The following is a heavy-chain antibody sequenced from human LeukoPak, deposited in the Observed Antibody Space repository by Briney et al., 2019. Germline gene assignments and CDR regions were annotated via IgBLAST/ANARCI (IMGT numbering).Heavy chain of an antibody. J-gene: IGHJ6*02. CDR1: GDSISSYY. Sequence: SETLSLTCTVSGDSISSYYWSWIRQPAGKGLEWIGRIYTSGSTNYNPSLKSRVTMSVDTSKNQFSLKLSSVTAADTAVYYCARDSGRVAAAGKTYYYGMDVWGQGTTVTVSS. V-gene: IGHV4-4*07. CDR3: ARDSGRVAAAGKTYYYGMDV. CDR2: IYTSGST. D-gene: IGHD6-13*01.